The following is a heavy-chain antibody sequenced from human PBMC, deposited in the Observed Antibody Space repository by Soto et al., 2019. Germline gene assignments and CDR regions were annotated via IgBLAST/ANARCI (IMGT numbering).Heavy chain of an antibody. V-gene: IGHV4-31*03. D-gene: IGHD1-7*01. CDR2: IYDNGGA. CDR1: GDSISSGGYY. CDR3: ARVKGGTTRRAFDS. Sequence: QVQLQESGPGLVKHSQTLSLTCTVSGDSISSGGYYWSWIRQHPGKGLEWIGYIYDNGGAYYSPSLKGRVVIAVNRSENQFSLRLSSVTAADTAVYYCARVKGGTTRRAFDSWGQGTLVTVSS. J-gene: IGHJ4*02.